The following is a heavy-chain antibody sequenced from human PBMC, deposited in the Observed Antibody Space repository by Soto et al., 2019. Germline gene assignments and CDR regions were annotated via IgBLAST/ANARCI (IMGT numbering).Heavy chain of an antibody. CDR1: GGSFSGYY. D-gene: IGHD3-3*01. J-gene: IGHJ4*02. Sequence: QVQLQQWGAGLLKPSETLSLTCAVYGGSFSGYYWSWIRQPPGKGLEWIGEINHSGSTNYNPSLKSRVTRSVDTSKNQFSLKLSSVTAADTAVYYCARSNRPNRFLEWLSRRPFFDYWGQGTLVTVSS. CDR2: INHSGST. CDR3: ARSNRPNRFLEWLSRRPFFDY. V-gene: IGHV4-34*01.